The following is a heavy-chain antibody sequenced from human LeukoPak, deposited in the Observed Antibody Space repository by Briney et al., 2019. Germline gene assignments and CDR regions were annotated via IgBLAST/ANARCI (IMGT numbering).Heavy chain of an antibody. D-gene: IGHD3-10*01. Sequence: GASLRLSCAASGFTFSSYSMNWVRQAPGKGLEWVSSISSSSSYIYYADSVKGRFTISRDNAKNSLYLQMNSLRAEDTAVYYCAGRETYYYGSGSYLVYMDVWGKGTTVTVSS. CDR1: GFTFSSYS. J-gene: IGHJ6*03. CDR2: ISSSSSYI. CDR3: AGRETYYYGSGSYLVYMDV. V-gene: IGHV3-21*01.